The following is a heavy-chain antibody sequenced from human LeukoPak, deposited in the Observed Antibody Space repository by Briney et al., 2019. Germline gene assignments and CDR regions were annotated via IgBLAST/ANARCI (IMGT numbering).Heavy chain of an antibody. CDR2: IYYSGST. V-gene: IGHV4-59*01. CDR3: ARHLRAFDRGVIGY. J-gene: IGHJ4*02. D-gene: IGHD3-10*01. Sequence: SETLSLTCTVSGGSISSYYWSWIRQPPGKGLEWIGYIYYSGSTNYNPSLKSGVTISVDTSKNQFSLKLSYVTDGDTAVYSCARHLRAFDRGVIGYWGQGTLVTVSS. CDR1: GGSISSYY.